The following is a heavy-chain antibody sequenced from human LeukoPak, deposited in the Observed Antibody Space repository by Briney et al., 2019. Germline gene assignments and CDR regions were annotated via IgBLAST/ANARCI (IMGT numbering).Heavy chain of an antibody. Sequence: ASVKVSCKASGYTFTSYGISWVRQAPGQGLEWMGWISAYNGNTNYAQKLQGRVTMTTDTSTSTAYMELRSLRSDDTAVYYCARDLRSKAARPYYFDYWGQGTLVTVSS. CDR1: GYTFTSYG. V-gene: IGHV1-18*01. CDR2: ISAYNGNT. J-gene: IGHJ4*02. D-gene: IGHD6-6*01. CDR3: ARDLRSKAARPYYFDY.